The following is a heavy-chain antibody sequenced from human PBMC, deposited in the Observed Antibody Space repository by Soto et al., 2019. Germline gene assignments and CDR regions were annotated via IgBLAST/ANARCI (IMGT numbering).Heavy chain of an antibody. J-gene: IGHJ3*02. Sequence: SWETLSLTCTVSGGSISSGGYYWSWIRQHPGKGLEWIGYIYYSGSTYYNPSLKSRVTISVDTSKNQFSLKLSSVTAAETAVYYCARDALPLSAFDIWGQGTMVTVSS. V-gene: IGHV4-31*03. CDR3: ARDALPLSAFDI. CDR2: IYYSGST. CDR1: GGSISSGGYY.